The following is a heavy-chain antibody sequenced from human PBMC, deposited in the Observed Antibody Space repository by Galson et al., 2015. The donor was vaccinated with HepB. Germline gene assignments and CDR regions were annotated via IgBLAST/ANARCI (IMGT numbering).Heavy chain of an antibody. J-gene: IGHJ4*02. CDR2: IWYDGSNK. Sequence: SLRLSCAASGFTFSSYGMHWVRQAPGKGLEWVAVIWYDGSNKYYADSVKGRFTISRDNSKNTLYLQMNSLRAEDTAVYYCARELVVSAYFDYWGQGTLVTVSS. D-gene: IGHD3-22*01. CDR3: ARELVVSAYFDY. V-gene: IGHV3-33*01. CDR1: GFTFSSYG.